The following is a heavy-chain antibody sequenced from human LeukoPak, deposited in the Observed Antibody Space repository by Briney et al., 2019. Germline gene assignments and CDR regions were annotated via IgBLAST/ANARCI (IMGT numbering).Heavy chain of an antibody. CDR1: GYSLSSGYD. V-gene: IGHV4-38-2*02. CDR3: ATRPTPPYYYYYMDV. Sequence: SETLSLTCTVSGYSLSSGYDWGWIRPPPGKGLEWIGEINHSGSTNYNPSLKSRVTISVDTSKNQFSLKLNSVTAADTAVYYCATRPTPPYYYYYMDVWGKGTTVTVSS. J-gene: IGHJ6*03. CDR2: INHSGST. D-gene: IGHD4-23*01.